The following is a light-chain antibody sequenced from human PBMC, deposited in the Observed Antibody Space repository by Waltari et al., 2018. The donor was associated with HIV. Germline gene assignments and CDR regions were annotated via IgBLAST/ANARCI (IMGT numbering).Light chain of an antibody. V-gene: IGKV3-15*01. CDR2: GAS. Sequence: EIAITQSPATLSASPGDKVTLSCRASQSVISNLAWYQQKPGQAPGLLIYGASTRAAGIPARFSGSGAGREFTLSISSLQSEDFAVYYCQQYHNWPRTFGQGTKVEI. CDR1: QSVISN. CDR3: QQYHNWPRT. J-gene: IGKJ1*01.